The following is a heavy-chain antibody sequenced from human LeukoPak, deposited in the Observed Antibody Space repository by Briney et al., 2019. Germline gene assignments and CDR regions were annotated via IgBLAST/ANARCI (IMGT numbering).Heavy chain of an antibody. CDR1: GGSISSYY. J-gene: IGHJ4*02. CDR3: ARHRARGYFDY. CDR2: IYYSGST. V-gene: IGHV4-59*08. Sequence: SETLSLTCTVSGGSISSYYWSWIRQPPGKGLEWIGYIYYSGSTNYNPSLKSRATISVDTSKNQFSLKLSSVTAADTAVYCCARHRARGYFDYWGQGTLVTVSS. D-gene: IGHD3-10*01.